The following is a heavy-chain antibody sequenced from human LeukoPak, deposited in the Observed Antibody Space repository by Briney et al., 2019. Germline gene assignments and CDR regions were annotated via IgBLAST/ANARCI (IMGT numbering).Heavy chain of an antibody. CDR1: GDSISSYY. Sequence: SETLSLTCTVSGDSISSYYWSWIRQPPGRGLEWIGYIYYSGTTSYNPSLKSRVTISVDTSKNQFSLKLNSVTAADTVVYYCARGVYIAAAQYGYWGQGTLVTVSS. V-gene: IGHV4-59*01. D-gene: IGHD6-13*01. CDR2: IYYSGTT. J-gene: IGHJ4*02. CDR3: ARGVYIAAAQYGY.